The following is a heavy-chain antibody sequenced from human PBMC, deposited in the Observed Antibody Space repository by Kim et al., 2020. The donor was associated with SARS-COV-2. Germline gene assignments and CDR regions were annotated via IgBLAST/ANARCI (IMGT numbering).Heavy chain of an antibody. CDR3: SRASAESSRITMVRGVILGDFDY. J-gene: IGHJ4*02. D-gene: IGHD3-10*01. V-gene: IGHV3-30*14. CDR1: GFTFSSYA. CDR2: ISYDGSNK. Sequence: RGSLRLSCAASGFTFSSYAMHWVRQAPGKGLEWVAVISYDGSNKYYADSVKGRFTISRDNSKNTLYLQMNSLRAEDTAVYYCSRASAESSRITMVRGVILGDFDYWGQGTLVTVSS.